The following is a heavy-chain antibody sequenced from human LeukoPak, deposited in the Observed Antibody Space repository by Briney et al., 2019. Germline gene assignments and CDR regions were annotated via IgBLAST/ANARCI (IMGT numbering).Heavy chain of an antibody. J-gene: IGHJ4*02. CDR2: IYYSGST. CDR3: ARESAPRANSSVTIDY. D-gene: IGHD4-11*01. Sequence: SETLSLTCTVSGGSISSSSYYWGWIRQPPGKGLEWIGSIYYSGSTYYNPSLKSRVTISVDTSKNQISLQLNSVTPEDTAVYYCARESAPRANSSVTIDYWGQGTLVTVSS. CDR1: GGSISSSSYY. V-gene: IGHV4-39*02.